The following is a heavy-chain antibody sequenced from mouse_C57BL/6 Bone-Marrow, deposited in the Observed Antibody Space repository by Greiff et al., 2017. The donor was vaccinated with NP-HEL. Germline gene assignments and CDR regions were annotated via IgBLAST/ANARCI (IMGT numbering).Heavy chain of an antibody. CDR1: GYTFTDYY. D-gene: IGHD4-1*01. J-gene: IGHJ3*01. Sequence: QVQLQQSGAELVRPGASVKLSCKASGYTFTDYYINWVKQRPGQGLEWIARIYPGSGNTYYNEKFKGKATLTAEKSSSTAYMQLSSLTSEDSAVYVCARGTGTAWFAYWGQGTLVTVSA. CDR2: IYPGSGNT. CDR3: ARGTGTAWFAY. V-gene: IGHV1-76*01.